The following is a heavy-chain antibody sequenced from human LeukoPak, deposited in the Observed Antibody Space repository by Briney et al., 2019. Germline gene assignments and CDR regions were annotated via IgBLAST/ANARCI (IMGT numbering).Heavy chain of an antibody. CDR3: ARDDRAGPLFDF. Sequence: GGSLRLSCAASGFTFSSYGMHWVRQAPGKGLEWVAVIWYDGSNKYYAESVTGRFTISRDNSKNTLYLQMNSLRGEDTAVYYCARDDRAGPLFDFWGQGTLVTVSS. D-gene: IGHD6-13*01. V-gene: IGHV3-33*01. CDR1: GFTFSSYG. CDR2: IWYDGSNK. J-gene: IGHJ4*02.